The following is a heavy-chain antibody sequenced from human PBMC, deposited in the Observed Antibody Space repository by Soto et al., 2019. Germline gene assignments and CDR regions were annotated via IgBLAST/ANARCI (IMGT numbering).Heavy chain of an antibody. CDR2: IYYSGST. D-gene: IGHD2-2*01. Sequence: QVQLQESGPGLVKTSQTLSLTCTVSGGSISSGGYYWSWIRQHPGKGLECIGYIYYSGSTYYNPSLKSRVTISVDTSKNQFYLKLSSVTAADTAVYYCASVLRGYCSSTSCRNLNYVGYFDYWGQGTLVTVSS. V-gene: IGHV4-31*03. J-gene: IGHJ4*02. CDR3: ASVLRGYCSSTSCRNLNYVGYFDY. CDR1: GGSISSGGYY.